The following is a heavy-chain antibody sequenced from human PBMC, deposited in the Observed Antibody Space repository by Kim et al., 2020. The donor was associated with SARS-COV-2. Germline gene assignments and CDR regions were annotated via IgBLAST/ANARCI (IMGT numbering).Heavy chain of an antibody. V-gene: IGHV4-39*01. J-gene: IGHJ5*02. Sequence: SETLSLTCTVSGGSISSSSYYWGWIRQPPGKGLEWIGSIYYSGSTYYNPSLKSRVTISVDTSKNQFSLKLSSVTAADTAVYYCARSNIVVVPADLGWFDPWGQGTLVTVSS. CDR3: ARSNIVVVPADLGWFDP. D-gene: IGHD2-2*01. CDR1: GGSISSSSYY. CDR2: IYYSGST.